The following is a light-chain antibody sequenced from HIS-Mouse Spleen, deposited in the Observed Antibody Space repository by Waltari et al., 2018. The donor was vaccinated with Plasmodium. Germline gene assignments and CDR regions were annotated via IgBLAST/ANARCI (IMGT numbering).Light chain of an antibody. V-gene: IGKV1-39*01. CDR2: AAS. J-gene: IGKJ1*01. CDR3: QQNYNTWT. Sequence: DIQMTQSPSSLSASVGDRVTITCRASQSISSYLNWYQQKPGKSPKLLIYAASSLQSGVPSRFSGSGSGTDFTLTISSLQPEDFATYYCQQNYNTWTFCQGTKVEIK. CDR1: QSISSY.